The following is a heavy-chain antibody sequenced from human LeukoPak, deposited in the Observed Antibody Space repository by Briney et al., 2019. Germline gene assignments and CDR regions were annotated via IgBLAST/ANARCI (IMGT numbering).Heavy chain of an antibody. V-gene: IGHV3-30*18. J-gene: IGHJ4*02. Sequence: PRGSPRLSCAASGFSLSAYGMHWGPPAPGKGLEWVAVISSDGSNKYYADSVKGRFTISRDNSNNTLSLQMNSLRTEDTAVFYCAKGSGGSGSFYNHFDCWGQGTLVTVSS. D-gene: IGHD3-10*01. CDR3: AKGSGGSGSFYNHFDC. CDR1: GFSLSAYG. CDR2: ISSDGSNK.